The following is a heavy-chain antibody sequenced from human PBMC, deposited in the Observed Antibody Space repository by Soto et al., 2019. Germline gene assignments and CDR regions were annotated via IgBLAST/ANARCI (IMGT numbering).Heavy chain of an antibody. V-gene: IGHV3-23*01. J-gene: IGHJ4*02. CDR2: ISGSGGST. Sequence: GGSVRLSCAASGFTFSSYAMSWVRQAPGKGLEWVSAISGSGGSTYYADSVKGRFTISRDNSKNTLYLQMNSLRAEDTAVYYCAKIRSIYDSSGYLDYWGQGTLVTVSS. CDR1: GFTFSSYA. CDR3: AKIRSIYDSSGYLDY. D-gene: IGHD3-22*01.